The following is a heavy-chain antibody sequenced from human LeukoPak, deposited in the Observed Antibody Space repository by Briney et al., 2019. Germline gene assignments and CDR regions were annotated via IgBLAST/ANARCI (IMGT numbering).Heavy chain of an antibody. V-gene: IGHV4-59*01. Sequence: SETLSLTCTVSGGSISSYYWSWIRQPPGKGLEWIGYIYYSGSTNYNPSLKSRVTISVDTSKNQFSLKLSSVTAADTAVYYCARGGTLLWWPTYWGQGTLVTVSS. CDR3: ARGGTLLWWPTY. CDR2: IYYSGST. J-gene: IGHJ4*02. D-gene: IGHD2-21*01. CDR1: GGSISSYY.